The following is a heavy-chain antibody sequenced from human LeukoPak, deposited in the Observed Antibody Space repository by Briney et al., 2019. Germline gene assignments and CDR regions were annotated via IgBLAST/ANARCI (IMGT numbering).Heavy chain of an antibody. V-gene: IGHV3-21*04. J-gene: IGHJ4*02. CDR2: ISSSSTYI. D-gene: IGHD4-17*01. CDR3: ARECDDYGDYFDY. Sequence: GGSLRLSCVASGFPFRSFSMNWVRQAPGKGLEWVSSISSSSTYIYYADSVKGRFTISRDNAKNSLYLQMNSLRAEDTAVYYCARECDDYGDYFDYWGQGTLVTVSS. CDR1: GFPFRSFS.